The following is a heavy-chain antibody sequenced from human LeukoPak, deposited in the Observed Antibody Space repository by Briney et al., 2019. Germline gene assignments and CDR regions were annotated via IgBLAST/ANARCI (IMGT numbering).Heavy chain of an antibody. Sequence: GASVKVSCKASGYTFTNHGISWVRQAPGQGLEWMGWISTYYGNTSYAQKLQGRVTMTTDTSTSTAFMELRSLRSDDTAVYYCARDEGYCTITTCYRNWFDPWGQGTLVTVSS. D-gene: IGHD2-2*01. CDR3: ARDEGYCTITTCYRNWFDP. J-gene: IGHJ5*02. CDR2: ISTYYGNT. CDR1: GYTFTNHG. V-gene: IGHV1-18*01.